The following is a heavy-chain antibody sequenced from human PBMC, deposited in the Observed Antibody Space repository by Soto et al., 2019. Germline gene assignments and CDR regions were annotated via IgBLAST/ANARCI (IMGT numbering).Heavy chain of an antibody. CDR2: ASYDGSYK. V-gene: IGHV3-30*18. J-gene: IGHJ4*02. CDR1: GFTFSSFG. Sequence: QVQLVESGGGVVQPGRSLRLSCAASGFTFSSFGMHWVRQAPGKGLEWVAVASYDGSYKYYADSVKGRFTISSDNSKNTLYLQMNSLRAEDTAVYYCAKERSVVATTPDFDYWGQGTLVTVSS. CDR3: AKERSVVATTPDFDY. D-gene: IGHD5-12*01.